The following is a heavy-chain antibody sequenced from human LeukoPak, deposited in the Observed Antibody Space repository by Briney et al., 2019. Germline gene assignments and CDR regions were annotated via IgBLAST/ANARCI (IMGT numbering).Heavy chain of an antibody. Sequence: GGSLRLSCAASGFTFSSYWMSWVRQAPGKGLEWVANIKQDGSEKYHVDSVKGRFTISRDNAKNSLYLQMNSPRAEDTAVYYCARLSHYYYYGMDVWGQGTTVTVSS. V-gene: IGHV3-7*01. CDR1: GFTFSSYW. J-gene: IGHJ6*02. CDR3: ARLSHYYYYGMDV. CDR2: IKQDGSEK.